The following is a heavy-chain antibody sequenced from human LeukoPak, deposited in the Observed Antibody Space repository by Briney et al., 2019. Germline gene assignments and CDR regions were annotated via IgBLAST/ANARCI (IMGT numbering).Heavy chain of an antibody. J-gene: IGHJ3*02. CDR2: IYPGDSDT. V-gene: IGHV5-51*01. CDR3: ARIRESATPYDAFDI. D-gene: IGHD5-12*01. Sequence: GESLKISCKGSGYRFTSYWIGWVRQMPGKGLEWMGIIYPGDSDTRYSPSFQGQVTISADKSISTAYLQWSSLKASDTAMYYCARIRESATPYDAFDIWGQGTMVTVSS. CDR1: GYRFTSYW.